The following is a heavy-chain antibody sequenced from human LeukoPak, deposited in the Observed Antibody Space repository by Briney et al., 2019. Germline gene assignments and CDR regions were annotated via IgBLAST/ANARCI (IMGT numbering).Heavy chain of an antibody. CDR2: IWYDGTNK. Sequence: AGGSLRLSCAASGFTFSSYGMHWVRQAPGKGLEWVAVIWYDGTNKYYADSVKGRFTISRDNSKNTLYLQMNSLRAEDTAVYSCARDRSYGSGYYYKNDAFDIWGQGTMVTASS. D-gene: IGHD3-10*01. J-gene: IGHJ3*02. CDR1: GFTFSSYG. CDR3: ARDRSYGSGYYYKNDAFDI. V-gene: IGHV3-33*01.